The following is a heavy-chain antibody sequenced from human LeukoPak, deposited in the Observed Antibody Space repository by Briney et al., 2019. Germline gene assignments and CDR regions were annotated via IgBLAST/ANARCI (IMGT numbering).Heavy chain of an antibody. CDR3: ARGRDGYNLGY. J-gene: IGHJ4*02. V-gene: IGHV1-69*04. CDR2: IIPILGIA. Sequence: SVKVSCKASGGTFSSYAISWVRQAPGQGLEWMGRIIPILGIANYAQKFQGRVTITADKSTSTAYMELSSLRSEDTAVYYCARGRDGYNLGYWGQGTLVTVSS. D-gene: IGHD5-24*01. CDR1: GGTFSSYA.